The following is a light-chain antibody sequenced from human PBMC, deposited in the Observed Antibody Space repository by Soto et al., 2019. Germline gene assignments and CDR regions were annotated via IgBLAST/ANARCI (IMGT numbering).Light chain of an antibody. V-gene: IGLV1-44*01. CDR1: SSNIGSNA. J-gene: IGLJ3*02. CDR3: SVWDDSLNGPV. Sequence: QSVLTQPPSASGTPGQRVTISCSGSSSNIGSNAVNWYQQLPRTAPKLFIYSDNQRPSGVPDRVSGSKSATSASLAISGLQSDDEADYFCSVWDDSLNGPVFGGGTKHTVL. CDR2: SDN.